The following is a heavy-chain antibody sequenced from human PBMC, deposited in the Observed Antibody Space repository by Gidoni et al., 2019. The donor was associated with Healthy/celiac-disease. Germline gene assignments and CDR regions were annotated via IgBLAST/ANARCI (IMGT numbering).Heavy chain of an antibody. CDR1: GGSISSGSYY. CDR2: IYTSGST. V-gene: IGHV4-61*02. CDR3: ARDGYYYDIPI. J-gene: IGHJ3*02. D-gene: IGHD3-22*01. Sequence: QAQLQASGPGLVKPSQTLSLTCTVSGGSISSGSYYWSWIRQPAGKGLEWIGRIYTSGSTNYNPSLKSRVTMSVDTSKNQFSLKLSSVTAADTAVYYCARDGYYYDIPIWGQGTMVTVSS.